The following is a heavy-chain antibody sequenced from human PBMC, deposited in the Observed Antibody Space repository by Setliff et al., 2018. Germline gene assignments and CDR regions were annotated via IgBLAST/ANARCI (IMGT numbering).Heavy chain of an antibody. Sequence: SVKVSCKASGGTFSSYGISWVRQAPGQGLEWLGGTIPNFGTTNYAQKFQDRVTIITDESTSTAYMELRGLRTEDTAVYYCAREGVDTRSSTDYRYYMDVWGKGTTVTVSS. V-gene: IGHV1-69*05. D-gene: IGHD5-18*01. CDR1: GGTFSSYG. J-gene: IGHJ6*03. CDR2: TIPNFGTT. CDR3: AREGVDTRSSTDYRYYMDV.